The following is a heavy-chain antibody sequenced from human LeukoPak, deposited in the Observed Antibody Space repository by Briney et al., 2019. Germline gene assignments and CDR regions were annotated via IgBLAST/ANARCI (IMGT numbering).Heavy chain of an antibody. Sequence: SETLSLTCTVSGGSISSYYWSWIRQPPGKGLEWIGYIYYSGSTNYNPSLKSRVTISVDTAKNQFSLKLSSVTAADTAVYYCARSPGLRRGNWFDPWGQGTLVTVSS. V-gene: IGHV4-59*01. CDR3: ARSPGLRRGNWFDP. J-gene: IGHJ5*02. CDR1: GGSISSYY. CDR2: IYYSGST. D-gene: IGHD5-12*01.